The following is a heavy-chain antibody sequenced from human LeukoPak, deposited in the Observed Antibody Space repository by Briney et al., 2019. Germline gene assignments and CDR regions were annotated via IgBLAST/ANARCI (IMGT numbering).Heavy chain of an antibody. CDR3: ARGRATIPYYYYYMDV. CDR1: GFTFSSYA. J-gene: IGHJ6*03. D-gene: IGHD5-12*01. CDR2: ISSNGGST. Sequence: GGSLRLSCAAFGFTFSSYAMHWVRQAPGKGLEYVSAISSNGGSTYYANSVKGRFTISRDNSKNTLYLQMGSLRAEDMAVYYCARGRATIPYYYYYMDVWGKGTTVTISS. V-gene: IGHV3-64*01.